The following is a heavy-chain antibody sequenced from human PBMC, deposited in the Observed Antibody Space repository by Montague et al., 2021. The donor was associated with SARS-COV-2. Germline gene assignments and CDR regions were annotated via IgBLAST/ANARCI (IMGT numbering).Heavy chain of an antibody. D-gene: IGHD3-10*01. CDR1: GDSISGSRHF. CDR2: IYHTGTT. J-gene: IGHJ4*02. V-gene: IGHV4-31*03. CDR3: ARGVSSGSGFLAE. Sequence: TLSLTCNVSGDSISGSRHFWNWIRQPPGKGLEWIGYIYHTGTTHYRPSLKSRATLSVDISQNQFSLKLNSMTAADTAIYYCARGVSSGSGFLAEWGPGTLVIVSS.